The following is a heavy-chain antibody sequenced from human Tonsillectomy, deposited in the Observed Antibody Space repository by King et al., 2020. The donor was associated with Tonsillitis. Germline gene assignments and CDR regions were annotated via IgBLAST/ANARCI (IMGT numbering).Heavy chain of an antibody. CDR1: GGSISIYY. Sequence: QLQESGPGLVKPSETLSLTCTVSGGSISIYYLSWIRQPPGKGLEWIGYMYYSGGTNYNPPLKSRVTTSVDTSKNQFSLKLSSVTAADTAVYYCARDYGDHAWYFDLWGRGTLVTVSS. J-gene: IGHJ2*01. V-gene: IGHV4-59*01. CDR2: MYYSGGT. CDR3: ARDYGDHAWYFDL. D-gene: IGHD4-17*01.